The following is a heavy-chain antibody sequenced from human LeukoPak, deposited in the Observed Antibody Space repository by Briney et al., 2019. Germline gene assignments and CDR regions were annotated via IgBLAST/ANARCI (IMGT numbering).Heavy chain of an antibody. CDR1: GFTFSTYA. J-gene: IGHJ4*02. D-gene: IGHD2-15*01. V-gene: IGHV3-23*01. CDR2: ISGDNPGT. CDR3: AKAPVGHCSGAFCYHFDS. Sequence: PGGSLRLSCAASGFTFSTYAMSWVRQTPGKGPEWVAAISGDNPGTYHANSVKGRFTISRDNSKNTLHLQMSGLRAGDTARYYCAKAPVGHCSGAFCYHFDSWGQGTLVTVSS.